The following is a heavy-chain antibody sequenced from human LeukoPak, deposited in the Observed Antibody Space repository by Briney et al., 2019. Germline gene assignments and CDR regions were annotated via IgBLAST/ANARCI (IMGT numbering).Heavy chain of an antibody. J-gene: IGHJ4*02. CDR2: IYHTGST. V-gene: IGHV4-38-2*02. CDR3: ASARSLLRLYDY. CDR1: GYSISSGYY. Sequence: SETLSLTCTVSGYSISSGYYWGWIRQPPGKGLEWIVNIYHTGSTNYNPSLRSRVTISVDTSKNQFSLKLSSVTAADTAVYYCASARSLLRLYDYWGQGTLVTVSS. D-gene: IGHD3-3*01.